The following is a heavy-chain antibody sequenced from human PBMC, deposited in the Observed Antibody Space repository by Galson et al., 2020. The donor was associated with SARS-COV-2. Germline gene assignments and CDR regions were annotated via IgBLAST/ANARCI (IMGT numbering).Heavy chain of an antibody. Sequence: GESLKISCAASGFTFSSYGMHWVRQAPGKGLEWVAVIWYDGSNKYYADSVKGRFTISRDNSKNTLYLQMNSLRAEHTAVYYCARDSPPVWDSSAPITGDYWGQGTLVTVSS. CDR3: ARDSPPVWDSSAPITGDY. CDR2: IWYDGSNK. V-gene: IGHV3-33*01. J-gene: IGHJ4*02. CDR1: GFTFSSYG. D-gene: IGHD3-22*01.